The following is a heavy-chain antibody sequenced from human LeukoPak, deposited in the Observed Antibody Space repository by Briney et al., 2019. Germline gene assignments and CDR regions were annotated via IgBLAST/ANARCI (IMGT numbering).Heavy chain of an antibody. Sequence: PSETLSLTCTVSGGSISSSSYYWSWIRQHPGKGLEWIGYIYYSGSTYYNPSLKSRVTISVDTSKNQFSLKLSSVTAADTAVYYCAREYYYDSSGYYADYWGQGTLVTVSS. J-gene: IGHJ4*02. CDR2: IYYSGST. D-gene: IGHD3-22*01. V-gene: IGHV4-31*03. CDR1: GGSISSSSYY. CDR3: AREYYYDSSGYYADY.